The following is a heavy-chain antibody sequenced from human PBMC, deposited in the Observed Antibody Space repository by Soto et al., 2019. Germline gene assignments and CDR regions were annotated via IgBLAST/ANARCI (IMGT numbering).Heavy chain of an antibody. CDR2: IYYSGST. J-gene: IGHJ4*02. CDR3: ARVDLGSYDYSLDY. D-gene: IGHD4-4*01. CDR1: CGSISSGDYY. V-gene: IGHV4-30-4*01. Sequence: PSETLSLTCTVYCGSISSGDYYWSWIRQPPGKGLEWIGYIYYSGSTYYNPSLKSRVTISVDMSENQFSLKLSSVTAADTAVYYCARVDLGSYDYSLDYWGQGTLVTVSS.